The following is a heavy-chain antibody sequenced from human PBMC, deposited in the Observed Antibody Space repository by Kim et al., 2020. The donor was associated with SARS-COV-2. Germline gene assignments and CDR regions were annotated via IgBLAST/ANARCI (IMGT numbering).Heavy chain of an antibody. D-gene: IGHD6-13*01. CDR2: ISSSSSYI. J-gene: IGHJ4*02. CDR3: ARDPPYSSSSDSDY. CDR1: GFTFSSYS. V-gene: IGHV3-21*01. Sequence: GGSLRLSCAASGFTFSSYSMNWVRQAPGKGLEWVSSISSSSSYIYYADSVKGRFTNSRDNAKNSLYLQMNSLRAEDTAVYYCARDPPYSSSSDSDYWGQGTLVTVSS.